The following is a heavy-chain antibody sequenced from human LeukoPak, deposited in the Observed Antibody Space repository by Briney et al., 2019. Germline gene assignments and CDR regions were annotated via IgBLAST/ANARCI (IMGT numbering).Heavy chain of an antibody. CDR1: GYTFTGYY. V-gene: IGHV1-2*02. CDR3: AREFGAAEVYSSSSPGMDV. D-gene: IGHD6-13*01. J-gene: IGHJ6*02. Sequence: ASVTVSCKASGYTFTGYYMHWVRQAPGQGLEWMGWINPNSGGTNYAQKFQGRVTMTRDTSISTAYMELSRLRSDDTAAYYCAREFGAAEVYSSSSPGMDVWGQGTTVTVSS. CDR2: INPNSGGT.